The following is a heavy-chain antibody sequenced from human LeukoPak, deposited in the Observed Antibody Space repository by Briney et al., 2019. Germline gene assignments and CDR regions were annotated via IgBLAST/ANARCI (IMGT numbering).Heavy chain of an antibody. CDR2: INHSGST. J-gene: IGHJ5*02. CDR3: ARTHPQVGATINWFDP. D-gene: IGHD1-26*01. Sequence: SETLSLTCAVYGGSFSGYYWSWIRQPPGKGLEWIGEINHSGSTNYNPSLKSRVTISVDTSENRFSLKLSSVTAADTAVYYCARTHPQVGATINWFDPWGQGTLVTVSS. V-gene: IGHV4-34*01. CDR1: GGSFSGYY.